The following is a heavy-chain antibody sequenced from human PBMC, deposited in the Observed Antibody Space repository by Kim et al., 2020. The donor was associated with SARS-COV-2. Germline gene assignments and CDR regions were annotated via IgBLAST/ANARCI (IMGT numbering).Heavy chain of an antibody. CDR3: ASTRLGATGYFDY. V-gene: IGHV3-30*01. Sequence: AASVKGRFTISRDNSKNTLYLQMNSLRAEDTAVYYCASTRLGATGYFDYWGQGTLVTVSS. D-gene: IGHD1-26*01. J-gene: IGHJ4*02.